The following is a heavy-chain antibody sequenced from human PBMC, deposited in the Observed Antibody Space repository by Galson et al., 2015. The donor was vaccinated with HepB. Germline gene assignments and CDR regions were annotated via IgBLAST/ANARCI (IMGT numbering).Heavy chain of an antibody. Sequence: SLRLSCAASGFAFNSHHMHWVRQAPGQGLEWVAAISFDGSNEFYADSVKGRFTVSRDNSKSMLYLQMSSLRFEDTALYYCVKEQTNLYFDYWGQGTLITVSS. CDR3: VKEQTNLYFDY. CDR2: ISFDGSNE. CDR1: GFAFNSHH. V-gene: IGHV3-30*04. J-gene: IGHJ4*02. D-gene: IGHD1-14*01.